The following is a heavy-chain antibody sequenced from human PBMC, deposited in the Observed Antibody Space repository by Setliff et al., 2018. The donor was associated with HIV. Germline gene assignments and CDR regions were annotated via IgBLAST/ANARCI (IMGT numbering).Heavy chain of an antibody. J-gene: IGHJ4*02. D-gene: IGHD3-22*01. V-gene: IGHV3-7*03. CDR1: GFTVSSNY. CDR2: TKYDGSES. Sequence: GSLRLSCAPSGFTVSSNYMTWVRQAPGKGLEWVSNTKYDGSESYYVDSVKGRFIASTDNAKNSLFLEMNSLKAEDTAVYYCARAYNVYDYRFDSSGYDYWGQGTLVTVSS. CDR3: ARAYNVYDYRFDSSGYDY.